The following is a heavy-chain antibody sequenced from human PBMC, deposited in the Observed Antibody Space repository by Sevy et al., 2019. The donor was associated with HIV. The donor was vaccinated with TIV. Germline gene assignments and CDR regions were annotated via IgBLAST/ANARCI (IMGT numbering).Heavy chain of an antibody. CDR1: GGSVSSSDYY. D-gene: IGHD5-18*01. V-gene: IGHV4-30-4*01. CDR2: IYYSGGT. Sequence: SETLSLTCTVSGGSVSSSDYYWSWIRQPPGKGLQWVGYIYYSGGTYYNPFLNSRVSMSVDTSKNQFSLKLSSVTAADTAVYYCASKRGYSSVPFDYWGQGTLVTVSS. CDR3: ASKRGYSSVPFDY. J-gene: IGHJ4*02.